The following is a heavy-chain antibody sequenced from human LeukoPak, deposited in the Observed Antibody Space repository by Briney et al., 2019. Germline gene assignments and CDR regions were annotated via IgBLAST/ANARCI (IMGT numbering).Heavy chain of an antibody. CDR2: THNSGST. CDR3: VREEDGVIDDAFDI. CDR1: GGSISHYY. V-gene: IGHV4-59*01. J-gene: IGHJ3*02. D-gene: IGHD2-21*01. Sequence: SETLSLTCTVSGGSISHYYWSWIRQPPGKGLEWIAYTHNSGSTSPNPSLRSRVTLSLDTSNNRFSLNLISVTTADTAVYYCVREEDGVIDDAFDIWGQGIMVTVSS.